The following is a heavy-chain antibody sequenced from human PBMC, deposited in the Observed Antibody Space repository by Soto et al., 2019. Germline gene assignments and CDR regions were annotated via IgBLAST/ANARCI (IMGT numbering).Heavy chain of an antibody. D-gene: IGHD3-22*01. CDR3: ARRSFAGSYYYDSSNDAFDF. Sequence: QVQLQESGPGLVKPSQTLSLTCNVSGGSISRGGYHWAWIRQRPGKGLEWIGHIYYSGTVYYNPSLRSRLAISVDTSKNQFSLKVTSVTAADTARYYCARRSFAGSYYYDSSNDAFDFWGQGTVVSVSS. V-gene: IGHV4-31*03. CDR1: GGSISRGGYH. CDR2: IYYSGTV. J-gene: IGHJ3*01.